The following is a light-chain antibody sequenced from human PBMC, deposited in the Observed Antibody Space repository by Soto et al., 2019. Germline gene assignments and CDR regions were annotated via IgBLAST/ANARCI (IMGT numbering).Light chain of an antibody. CDR2: NNY. CDR3: ATWDDSLHAVV. Sequence: QSVLTQPPSASGTPGQRVTISCSGSSSNIGRNTVNWYQHLPGTAPQLHIYNNYQRPSGVPDRFSGSKSGTSASLAISGLQSEDEADYYCATWDDSLHAVVFGGGTKLTVL. J-gene: IGLJ2*01. CDR1: SSNIGRNT. V-gene: IGLV1-44*01.